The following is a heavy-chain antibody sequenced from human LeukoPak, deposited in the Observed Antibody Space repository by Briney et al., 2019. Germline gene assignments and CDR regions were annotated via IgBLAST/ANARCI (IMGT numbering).Heavy chain of an antibody. D-gene: IGHD1-26*01. J-gene: IGHJ3*02. CDR3: AREPSGSYPADFDI. V-gene: IGHV3-53*01. Sequence: GGSLRPSCAASVFPFSSNYMSWVRESPGKALEGVTVIYSGGSTYYEDSVKGGFTISRDNSKSTLYLQMNSLRAEDTAVYYCAREPSGSYPADFDIWGQGTMVTVYS. CDR2: IYSGGST. CDR1: VFPFSSNY.